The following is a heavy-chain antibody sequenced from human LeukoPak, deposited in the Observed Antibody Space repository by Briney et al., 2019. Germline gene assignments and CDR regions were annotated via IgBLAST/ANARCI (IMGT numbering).Heavy chain of an antibody. D-gene: IGHD3-10*01. J-gene: IGHJ4*02. CDR1: GGTFNSYA. V-gene: IGHV1-69*04. Sequence: ASVKVSCKASGGTFNSYAISWVRQAPGQGLEWMGRIIPILGIANYAQKFQGRVTITADKSTSTAYMELSSLRSEDTAVYYCAESREISRLGITMVRGVIKVWGQGTLVTVSS. CDR2: IIPILGIA. CDR3: AESREISRLGITMVRGVIKV.